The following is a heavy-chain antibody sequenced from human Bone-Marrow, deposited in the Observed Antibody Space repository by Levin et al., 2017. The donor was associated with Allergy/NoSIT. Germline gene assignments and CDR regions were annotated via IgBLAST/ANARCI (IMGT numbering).Heavy chain of an antibody. CDR1: GFNFEVYG. CDR2: ISYDGSEK. J-gene: IGHJ6*02. Sequence: SCAASGFNFEVYGIHWVRQAPGKGLEWVSIISYDGSEKYFADSVKGRFTISRDNAKNTVSLQMNSLRNEDTGLYYCVRNSASTLGRSMDVRGRGAMVIVAS. CDR3: VRNSASTLGRSMDV. V-gene: IGHV3-30*03. D-gene: IGHD7-27*01.